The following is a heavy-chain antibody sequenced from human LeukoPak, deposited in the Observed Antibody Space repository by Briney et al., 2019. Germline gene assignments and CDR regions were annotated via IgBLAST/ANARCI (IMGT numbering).Heavy chain of an antibody. CDR2: IYHSGST. D-gene: IGHD6-19*01. V-gene: IGHV4-30-2*01. CDR1: GGSISSGGYY. CDR3: ARVMAGNYFDY. J-gene: IGHJ4*02. Sequence: SETLSLTCTVSGGSISSGGYYWSWIRQPPGKGLEWIGYIYHSGSTYYNTSLKSRVTISVDRSKNQFSLKLSSVTAADTAVYYCARVMAGNYFDYWGQGTLVTVST.